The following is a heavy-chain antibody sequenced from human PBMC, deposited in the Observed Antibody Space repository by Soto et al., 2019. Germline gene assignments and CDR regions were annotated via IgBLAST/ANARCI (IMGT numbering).Heavy chain of an antibody. CDR3: ARSHTSSSGEALDY. CDR2: VTNDGITT. D-gene: IGHD6-6*01. J-gene: IGHJ4*02. CDR1: GFSFTSYA. Sequence: QVQLVESGGGVVQPGRSLRLSCAASGFSFTSYALHWVRQSPGKGLEWLAVVTNDGITTFYTSSVKGRFTISIDNSENTVYLQINSLSVDDTAVYHCARSHTSSSGEALDYWGQGTLVTVSS. V-gene: IGHV3-30-3*01.